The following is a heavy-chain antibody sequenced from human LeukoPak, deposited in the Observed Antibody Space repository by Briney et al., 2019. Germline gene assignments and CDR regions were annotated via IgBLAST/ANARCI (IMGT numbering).Heavy chain of an antibody. D-gene: IGHD3-22*01. CDR2: IIPILGIA. CDR1: GGTFSSYA. J-gene: IGHJ4*02. CDR3: AKVNYYDSSGYNVEVDY. V-gene: IGHV1-69*04. Sequence: ASVKVSCKASGGTFSSYAISWVRQAPGQGLEWMGRIIPILGIANYAQKFQGRVTITADKSTSTAYMELSSLRSEDTAVYYCAKVNYYDSSGYNVEVDYWGQGTLVTVSS.